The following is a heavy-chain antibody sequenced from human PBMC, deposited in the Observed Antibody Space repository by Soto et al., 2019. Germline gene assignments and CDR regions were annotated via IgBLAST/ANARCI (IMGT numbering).Heavy chain of an antibody. D-gene: IGHD1-20*01. J-gene: IGHJ6*02. CDR2: ISYDGNNK. CDR1: GFTFSSYG. CDR3: AKESGYNWNTRGYYGMDV. V-gene: IGHV3-30*18. Sequence: QVQLVESGGGVVQPGRSPRLSCAASGFTFSSYGMHWVRQAPGKGLEWVAVISYDGNNKQYADSVKGRFTISRDNSKNTLYLQMNSLRAEDTAVYYCAKESGYNWNTRGYYGMDVWGQGTTVTVSS.